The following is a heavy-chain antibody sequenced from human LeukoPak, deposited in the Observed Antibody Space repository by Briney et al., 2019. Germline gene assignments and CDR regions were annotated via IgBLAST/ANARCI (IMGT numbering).Heavy chain of an antibody. CDR2: INTNTGNP. D-gene: IGHD3-3*01. V-gene: IGHV7-4-1*02. J-gene: IGHJ4*02. CDR3: ARGPLQWLSSASKIFDY. Sequence: ASVKVSCKASGYTFTSYAMNWVRQAPGQGLEWMGWINTNTGNPTYAQGFTGRFVFSLDTSFSTAYLQISSLKAEDTAVYYCARGPLQWLSSASKIFDYWGQGTLVTVSS. CDR1: GYTFTSYA.